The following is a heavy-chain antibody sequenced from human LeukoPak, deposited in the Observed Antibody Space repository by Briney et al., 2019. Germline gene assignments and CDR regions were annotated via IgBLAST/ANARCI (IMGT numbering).Heavy chain of an antibody. CDR2: INPNSGGT. V-gene: IGHV1-2*04. Sequence: ASVKVSCKASGYTFTSYYMHWVRQAPGQGLEWMGWINPNSGGTNYAQKFQGWVTMTRDTSISTAYMELSRPRSDDTAVYYCARERIAVAGTTYYYYYGMDVWGQGTTVTVSS. J-gene: IGHJ6*02. CDR3: ARERIAVAGTTYYYYYGMDV. D-gene: IGHD6-19*01. CDR1: GYTFTSYY.